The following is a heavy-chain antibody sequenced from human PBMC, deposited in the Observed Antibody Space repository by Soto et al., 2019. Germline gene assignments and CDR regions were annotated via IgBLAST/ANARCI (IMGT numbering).Heavy chain of an antibody. CDR1: GGSISSSSYY. J-gene: IGHJ6*03. V-gene: IGHV4-39*01. CDR2: IYYSGST. Sequence: SETLSLTCTVSGGSISSSSYYWGWIRQPPGKGLEWIGSIYYSGSTYYNPSLKSRVTISVDTSKNQFSLKLSSVTAADTAVYYCARQKVYYYYMDVWGKGTTVTVSS. CDR3: ARQKVYYYYMDV.